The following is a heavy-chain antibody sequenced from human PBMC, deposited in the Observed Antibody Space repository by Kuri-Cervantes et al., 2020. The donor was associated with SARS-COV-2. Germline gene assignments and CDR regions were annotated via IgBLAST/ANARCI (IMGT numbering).Heavy chain of an antibody. CDR2: INPSGGSA. D-gene: IGHD6-19*01. J-gene: IGHJ6*02. CDR3: ARDRTEYSSGWFMTYYFYGMDV. Sequence: ASVKVSCKASGYTFKYYYIHWVRQAPGQGLEWMGLINPSGGSASYAQKFQGRATMTRDTSTRTVYMELSSLRSEDTAVYYCARDRTEYSSGWFMTYYFYGMDVWGQGTTVTVSS. CDR1: GYTFKYYY. V-gene: IGHV1-46*02.